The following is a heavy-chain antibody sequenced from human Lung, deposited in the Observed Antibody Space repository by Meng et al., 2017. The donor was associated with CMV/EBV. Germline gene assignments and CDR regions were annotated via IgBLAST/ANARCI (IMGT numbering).Heavy chain of an antibody. D-gene: IGHD5-18*01. CDR3: ARSYSYGWGPYYYYYGMDV. J-gene: IGHJ6*02. Sequence: SXTXSLXCAVYGGSFSGYYWSRIRQPPGKGLEWIGEINHSGSTNYNPSLKSRVTISVDTSKNQFSLKLSSVTAADTAVYYCARSYSYGWGPYYYYYGMDVWXQGTTVTVS. CDR1: GGSFSGYY. CDR2: INHSGST. V-gene: IGHV4-34*01.